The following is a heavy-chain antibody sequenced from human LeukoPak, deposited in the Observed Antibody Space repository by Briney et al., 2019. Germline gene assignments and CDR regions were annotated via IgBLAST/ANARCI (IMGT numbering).Heavy chain of an antibody. CDR1: GYTFTGYY. J-gene: IGHJ4*02. Sequence: GASVKVSCKASGYTFTGYYIHWVRQAPGQGLEWMGWINPNGGGTNYAQNFQGRVTMTRDTSISTAYMELSRLRSDDTAIYYCARENNSGWYRKAAFDYWGQGTLVTVTP. D-gene: IGHD6-19*01. CDR3: ARENNSGWYRKAAFDY. V-gene: IGHV1-2*02. CDR2: INPNGGGT.